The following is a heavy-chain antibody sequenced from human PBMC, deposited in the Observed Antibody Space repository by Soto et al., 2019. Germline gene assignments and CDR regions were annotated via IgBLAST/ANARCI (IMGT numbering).Heavy chain of an antibody. D-gene: IGHD2-2*01. V-gene: IGHV1-18*01. CDR1: GYTFTSYG. CDR2: ISAYNGNT. Sequence: QVQLVQSGAEVKKPGASVKVSCKASGYTFTSYGISWVRQAPGQGLEWMGWISAYNGNTNYAQKLQGRVTMTTVTATRTAYLEVESVRSDDTAVYYCAATRGIVVVPAATEHYMDVWGKGTTVTVSS. CDR3: AATRGIVVVPAATEHYMDV. J-gene: IGHJ6*03.